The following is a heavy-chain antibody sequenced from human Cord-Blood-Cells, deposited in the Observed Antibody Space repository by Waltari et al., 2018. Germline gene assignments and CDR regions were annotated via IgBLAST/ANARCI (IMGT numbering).Heavy chain of an antibody. CDR2: INPSGGST. J-gene: IGHJ3*02. CDR3: ARDQGYYGSGSYYDDAFDI. Sequence: QVQLVQSGAEVKKPGASVKVSCKASGYTFTSYYMHWVRQAPGQGLEWMGIINPSGGSTSYAQKFQGRVTMTRDTSTSTVYMELSSLRSEDTAVYYCARDQGYYGSGSYYDDAFDIWGQGTMVTVSS. CDR1: GYTFTSYY. V-gene: IGHV1-46*01. D-gene: IGHD3-10*01.